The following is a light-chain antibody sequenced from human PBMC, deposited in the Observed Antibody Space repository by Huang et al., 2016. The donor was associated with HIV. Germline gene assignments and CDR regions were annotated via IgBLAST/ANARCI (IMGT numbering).Light chain of an antibody. Sequence: DIQMTQSPSSLSASVGDRVSINCRASQSIGNYFNWYQQKPGRATKLLIYATSNLQSGVPSRFSGSGSGTDFTLTISSLQPEDFATYYCQQSYSFPVYTFGRGTKLQMK. CDR2: ATS. CDR3: QQSYSFPVYT. V-gene: IGKV1-39*01. CDR1: QSIGNY. J-gene: IGKJ2*01.